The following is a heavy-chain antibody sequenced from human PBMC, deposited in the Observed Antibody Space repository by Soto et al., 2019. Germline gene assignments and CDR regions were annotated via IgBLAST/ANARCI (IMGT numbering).Heavy chain of an antibody. CDR2: IIPIFGTA. D-gene: IGHD2-15*01. V-gene: IGHV1-69*01. CDR3: ARYCSGGSGRINWFDP. J-gene: IGHJ5*02. Sequence: SVQVSCKAAGGTFSSYAISWVRQAPGQGLEWMGGIIPIFGTANYAQNFQGRVTITADESTSTAYMELSSLRSEDTAVYYCARYCSGGSGRINWFDPWGQGTLVTVS. CDR1: GGTFSSYA.